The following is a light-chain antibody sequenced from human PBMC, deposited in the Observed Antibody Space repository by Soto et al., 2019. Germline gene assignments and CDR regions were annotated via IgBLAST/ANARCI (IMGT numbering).Light chain of an antibody. CDR1: QSISNY. CDR2: ATS. Sequence: DIQMTQSPSSLSASVGDRVTITCRASQSISNYLIWYQQKPGKAPKFLIYATSILRGGVPSMFSVSGSGTDFTLTISSLQPQDFATYYCQHIHIYPRTCGQGTRLEIK. CDR3: QHIHIYPRT. V-gene: IGKV1-39*01. J-gene: IGKJ5*01.